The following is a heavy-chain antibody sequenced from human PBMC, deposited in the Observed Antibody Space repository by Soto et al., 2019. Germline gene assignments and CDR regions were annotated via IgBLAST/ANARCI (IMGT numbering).Heavy chain of an antibody. Sequence: ASVKVSCKASGYTFTSYYMHWVLQAPGQGLEWMGIINPSGGSTSYAQKFQGRVTMTRDTSTSTVYMELSSLRSEDTAVYYCARDLLHDYSFDYWGQGTLVTVSS. D-gene: IGHD4-17*01. CDR2: INPSGGST. CDR1: GYTFTSYY. V-gene: IGHV1-46*01. J-gene: IGHJ4*02. CDR3: ARDLLHDYSFDY.